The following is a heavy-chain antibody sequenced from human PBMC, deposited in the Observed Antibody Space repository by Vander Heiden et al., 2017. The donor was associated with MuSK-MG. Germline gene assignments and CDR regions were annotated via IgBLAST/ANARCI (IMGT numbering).Heavy chain of an antibody. D-gene: IGHD2-15*01. Sequence: EVQLVEFGGGLVKPGGALRLSCAASGFTFSQYSMTGVRQAPGKGLEWVSSISSISSYIYYADSVKGRFFIARDNAKNSLYRQMNRRIAEETPLYHCPRDRSRGFSVGIGQLAYMDVWGKGTPVTVSS. CDR2: ISSISSYI. CDR3: PRDRSRGFSVGIGQLAYMDV. J-gene: IGHJ6*03. CDR1: GFTFSQYS. V-gene: IGHV3-21*01.